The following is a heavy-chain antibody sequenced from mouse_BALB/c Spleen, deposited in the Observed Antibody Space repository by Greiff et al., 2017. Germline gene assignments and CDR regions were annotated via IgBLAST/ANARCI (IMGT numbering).Heavy chain of an antibody. CDR2: IYPGGGYT. D-gene: IGHD2-1*01. CDR1: GYTFTNYW. CDR3: ARPYGNSAMDY. Sequence: VQVVESGAELVRPGTSVKISCKASGYTFTNYWLGWVKQRPGHGLEWIGDIYPGGGYTNYNEKFKGKATLTADTSSSTAYMQLSSLTSEDSAVYFCARPYGNSAMDYWGQGTSVTVSS. V-gene: IGHV1-63*02. J-gene: IGHJ4*01.